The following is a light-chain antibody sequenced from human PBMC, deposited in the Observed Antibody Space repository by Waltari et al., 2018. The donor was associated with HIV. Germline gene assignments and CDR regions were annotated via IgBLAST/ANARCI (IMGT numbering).Light chain of an antibody. J-gene: IGKJ1*01. Sequence: DIVMTQSPDSLAVSLGERATINCKSSQNVLYSPNNRNYLGWYQQKPGHPPRLFIYCASTRQSGVPDRFTGCWSGTDFTRTISSLHAEYVALYYCPQYFDTPWTFVQGSKVEIK. CDR3: PQYFDTPWT. V-gene: IGKV4-1*01. CDR1: QNVLYSPNNRNY. CDR2: CAS.